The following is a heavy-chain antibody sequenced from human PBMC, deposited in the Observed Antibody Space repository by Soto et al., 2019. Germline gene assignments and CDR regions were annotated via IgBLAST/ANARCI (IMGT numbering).Heavy chain of an antibody. CDR3: ARDIGYTSGWYYYYGIDV. D-gene: IGHD6-19*01. J-gene: IGHJ6*02. V-gene: IGHV1-2*04. CDR1: GYTFTGYY. Sequence: ASVKVSCKASGYTFTGYYMHWVRQAPGQGLEWMGWINPNSGGTNYAQKFQGWVTITRDTSISTAYMELSRLRSDDTAVYYCARDIGYTSGWYYYYGIDVWGQGTTVTVSS. CDR2: INPNSGGT.